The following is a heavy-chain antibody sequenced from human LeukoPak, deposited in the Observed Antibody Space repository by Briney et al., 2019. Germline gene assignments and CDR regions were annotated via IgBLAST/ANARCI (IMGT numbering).Heavy chain of an antibody. D-gene: IGHD2-2*01. V-gene: IGHV1-2*02. CDR3: ARVEGGYCSSTSCRDAFDI. CDR1: GYTFTGYY. J-gene: IGHJ3*02. CDR2: INPNSGGT. Sequence: GASVKVSCKASGYTFTGYYMHWVRQAPGQGLEWMGWINPNSGGTNYAQKFQGRVTMTRDTSISTAYMELSRLRSDDTAVYYCARVEGGYCSSTSCRDAFDIWGQGTMVTVSS.